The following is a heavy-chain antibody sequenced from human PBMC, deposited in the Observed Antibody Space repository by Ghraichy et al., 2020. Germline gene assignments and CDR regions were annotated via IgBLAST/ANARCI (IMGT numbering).Heavy chain of an antibody. CDR3: ARGGYSSGWWLGY. D-gene: IGHD6-19*01. J-gene: IGHJ1*01. Sequence: QTLSLTCAVSGGPFRNYYWNWIRQSPGKGLEWIGEINHSGSASYNPSLKSRVNISIDTSNNQISLRLNSMTAADTAVYYCARGGYSSGWWLGYWGQGTPVLVSS. CDR2: INHSGSA. V-gene: IGHV4-34*01. CDR1: GGPFRNYY.